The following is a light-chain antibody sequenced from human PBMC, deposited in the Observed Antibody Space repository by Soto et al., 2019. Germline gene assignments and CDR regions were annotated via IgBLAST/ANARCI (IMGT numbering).Light chain of an antibody. V-gene: IGLV4-69*01. CDR3: QTWATVTWV. CDR1: SGHIGSD. CDR2: HNSNGSH. J-gene: IGLJ3*02. Sequence: QLVLTQSPSASASLGPSVKLTCTLSSGHIGSDIAWHQQQPDKGPRYVMNHNSNGSHTEGDGIPDRFSGSSSGAERYLTISSLQSEDEADYYCQTWATVTWVFGGGTQLTVL.